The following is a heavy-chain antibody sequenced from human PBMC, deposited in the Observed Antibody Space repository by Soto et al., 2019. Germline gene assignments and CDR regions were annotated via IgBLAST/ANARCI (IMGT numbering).Heavy chain of an antibody. D-gene: IGHD6-19*01. CDR1: GGSFSGYY. CDR3: AKGSWAVAVDY. Sequence: QVQLQQWGAGLLKPSETLSLTCAVYGGSFSGYYWSWIRQPPGKGLEWIGEINHSGSTNYNPSLKSRVTISVDTSKNQFSLKLSSVTAADTAVYYCAKGSWAVAVDYWGQGTLVTVSS. V-gene: IGHV4-34*01. J-gene: IGHJ4*02. CDR2: INHSGST.